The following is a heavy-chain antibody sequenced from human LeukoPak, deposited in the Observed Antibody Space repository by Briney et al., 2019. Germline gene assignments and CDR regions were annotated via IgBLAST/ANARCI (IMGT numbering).Heavy chain of an antibody. J-gene: IGHJ4*02. Sequence: SETLSLTCAVYGGSFSGYYWSWIRQPPGKGLEWIGEINHSGSTNYNPSLKSRVTISVDTSKNQFSLKLSSVTAADTAVYYCARDRDIVATILDYWGQGTLVTVSS. D-gene: IGHD5-12*01. CDR2: INHSGST. V-gene: IGHV4-34*01. CDR3: ARDRDIVATILDY. CDR1: GGSFSGYY.